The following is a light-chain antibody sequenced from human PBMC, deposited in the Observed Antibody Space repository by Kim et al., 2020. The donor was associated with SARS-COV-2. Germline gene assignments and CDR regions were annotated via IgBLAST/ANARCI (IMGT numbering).Light chain of an antibody. CDR3: QQYGTSPMYT. V-gene: IGKV3-20*01. J-gene: IGKJ2*01. CDR2: DTS. CDR1: QSVRNTY. Sequence: PGERATLSCRASQSVRNTYLAWYQQRPGQAPRLLIYDTSRRASGIPDRFSGSGSGTDFTLTISRLEPEDFAVYYCQQYGTSPMYTFGQGTKLEI.